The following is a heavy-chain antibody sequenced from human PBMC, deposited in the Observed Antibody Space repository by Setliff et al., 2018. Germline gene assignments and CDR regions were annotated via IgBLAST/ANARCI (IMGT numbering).Heavy chain of an antibody. D-gene: IGHD2-15*01. CDR1: GGSISSGNYY. CDR2: IQTSGTT. J-gene: IGHJ5*02. CDR3: ARGHCSSGECPNYFDP. Sequence: SETLFLTCTVSGGSISSGNYYWSWIRQPAGKGLEWIGHIQTSGTTNYNPSLTSRVTISVDTSENKFSLKLRSVTAADTAVYYCARGHCSSGECPNYFDPWGQGTQVTVSS. V-gene: IGHV4-61*09.